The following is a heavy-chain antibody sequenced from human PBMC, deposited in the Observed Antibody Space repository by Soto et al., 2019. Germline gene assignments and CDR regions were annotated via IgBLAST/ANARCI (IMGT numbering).Heavy chain of an antibody. V-gene: IGHV3-9*01. CDR2: IFWDGNRM. J-gene: IGHJ6*02. CDR3: TKDINMRGVDV. D-gene: IGHD2-2*01. Sequence: LIRTCVFCGFNLHDNAMPWVLQAPVKGLEWVSGIFWDGNRMDYADSVKDRFFLSRDNAKNSLYLQMNSLREDETALYYCTKDINMRGVDVWGQGITVTVS. CDR1: GFNLHDNA.